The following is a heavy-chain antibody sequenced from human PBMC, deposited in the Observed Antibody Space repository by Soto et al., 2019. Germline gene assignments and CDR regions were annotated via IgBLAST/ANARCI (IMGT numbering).Heavy chain of an antibody. CDR2: IYHSGST. Sequence: QVQLQESGPGLVKPSGTLSLTCAVSGGSISSSNWWSWVRQPPGKGLEWIGEIYHSGSTNYNPSLKSRVTMSVDTSKNQFSLKLSSVTAADTAVYYCARLLRGSYYYYYGMDVWGQGTTVTVSS. CDR3: ARLLRGSYYYYYGMDV. CDR1: GGSISSSNW. D-gene: IGHD2-15*01. V-gene: IGHV4-4*02. J-gene: IGHJ6*02.